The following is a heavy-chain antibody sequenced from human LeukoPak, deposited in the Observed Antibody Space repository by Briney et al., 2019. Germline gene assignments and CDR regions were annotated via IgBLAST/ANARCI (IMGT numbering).Heavy chain of an antibody. J-gene: IGHJ3*02. CDR3: ARGLGYCSGGSCYFGAFDI. D-gene: IGHD2-15*01. V-gene: IGHV4-4*07. CDR2: IYTSGST. Sequence: PSETLSLTCTVSGGSISSYYWSWMRQPAGKGLEWIGRIYTSGSTNYNPSLKSRVTMSVDTSKNEFSLKLSSVTAADTAVYYCARGLGYCSGGSCYFGAFDIWGQGTMVTVSS. CDR1: GGSISSYY.